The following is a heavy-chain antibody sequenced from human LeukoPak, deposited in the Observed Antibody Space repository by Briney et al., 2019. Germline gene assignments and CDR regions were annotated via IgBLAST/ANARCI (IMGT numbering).Heavy chain of an antibody. CDR3: LGGVAADY. CDR2: ISSSSSYI. CDR1: GFTFRSYT. V-gene: IGHV3-21*01. Sequence: PGGSLRLSCAASGFTFRSYTMNWVRQAPGKGLEWVSSISSSSSYIYYADSMKGRFTISRDNAKNSLYLQMNSLRVEDTAVYYCLGGVAADYWGRGTLVTVSS. D-gene: IGHD3-16*01. J-gene: IGHJ4*02.